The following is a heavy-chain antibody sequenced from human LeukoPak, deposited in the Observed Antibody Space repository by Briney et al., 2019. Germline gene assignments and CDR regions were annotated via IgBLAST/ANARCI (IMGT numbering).Heavy chain of an antibody. D-gene: IGHD3-10*01. V-gene: IGHV3-20*01. CDR2: INWNGGST. Sequence: GGSLRLSCAASGFTFSSYAMSWVRQAPGKGLEWVSGINWNGGSTGYADSVKGRFTISRDNAKNSLYLQMNSLRAEDRALYHCAREDYGSGNFDYWGQGTLVTVSS. J-gene: IGHJ4*02. CDR1: GFTFSSYA. CDR3: AREDYGSGNFDY.